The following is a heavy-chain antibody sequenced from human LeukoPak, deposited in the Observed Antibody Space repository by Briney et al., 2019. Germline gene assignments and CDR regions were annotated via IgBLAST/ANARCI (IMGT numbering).Heavy chain of an antibody. CDR2: INTNTGNP. D-gene: IGHD3-10*01. J-gene: IGHJ6*03. V-gene: IGHV7-4-1*02. CDR3: AREAPMVRPTHYYYYMDV. Sequence: ASVKVSCKASGYTFTSYAMNWVRQAPGQGLEWMGWINTNTGNPTYAQGFTGRFVFSLDTSVSTAYLQISSLKAEDTAVYYCAREAPMVRPTHYYYYMDVWGKGTTVTVSS. CDR1: GYTFTSYA.